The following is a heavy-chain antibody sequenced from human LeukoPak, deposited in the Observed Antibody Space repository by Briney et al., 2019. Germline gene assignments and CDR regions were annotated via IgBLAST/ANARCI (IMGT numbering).Heavy chain of an antibody. J-gene: IGHJ4*02. D-gene: IGHD6-19*01. V-gene: IGHV3-11*01. Sequence: GGSLRLSCFASGFIFGDHAMSWVRQAPGKGLEWVSYISSSGSTIYYADSVKGRFTISRDNAKNSLYLQMNSLRAEDTAVYYCARGSGWYSVYYFDYWGQGTLVTVSS. CDR2: ISSSGSTI. CDR3: ARGSGWYSVYYFDY. CDR1: GFIFGDHA.